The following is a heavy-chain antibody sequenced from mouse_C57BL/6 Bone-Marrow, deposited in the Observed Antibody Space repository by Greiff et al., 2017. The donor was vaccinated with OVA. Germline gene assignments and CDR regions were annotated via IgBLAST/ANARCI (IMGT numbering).Heavy chain of an antibody. CDR2: IHPNSGST. Sequence: VQLQQPGAELVKPGASVKLSCKASGYTFTSYWMHWVKQRPGQGLEWIGMIHPNSGSTNYNEKFKSKATLTVDKSSSTAYMQLRSLTSEDSAVYYCARREAYYAMDYWGQGTSVTVSS. V-gene: IGHV1-64*01. CDR1: GYTFTSYW. J-gene: IGHJ4*01. CDR3: ARREAYYAMDY.